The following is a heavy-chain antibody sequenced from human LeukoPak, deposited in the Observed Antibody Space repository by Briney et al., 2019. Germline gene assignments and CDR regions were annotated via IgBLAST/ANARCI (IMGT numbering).Heavy chain of an antibody. Sequence: PGRSLRLSCAASGFTFSSYGMHWVRQAPGKGLEWVAVIWYDGSNKYYADSVKGRFTISRDNSKNTLYLQMNSLRAEDTAVYYCARGNLLLLRYFDWLLNYFDYWGQGTLVTVSS. J-gene: IGHJ4*02. CDR1: GFTFSSYG. V-gene: IGHV3-33*01. D-gene: IGHD3-9*01. CDR3: ARGNLLLLRYFDWLLNYFDY. CDR2: IWYDGSNK.